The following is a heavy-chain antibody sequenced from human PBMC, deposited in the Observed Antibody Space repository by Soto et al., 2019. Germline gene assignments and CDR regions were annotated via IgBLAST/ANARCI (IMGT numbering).Heavy chain of an antibody. CDR3: ARDRSGSYFPNAFDI. CDR1: GFTFSSYG. CDR2: IWYDGSNK. V-gene: IGHV3-33*01. D-gene: IGHD1-26*01. J-gene: IGHJ3*02. Sequence: GGSLRLSCAASGFTFSSYGMHWVRQAPGKGLEWVAVIWYDGSNKYYADSVKGRFTISRDNSKNTLYLQMNSLRAEDTAVYYCARDRSGSYFPNAFDIWGQGTMVTVSS.